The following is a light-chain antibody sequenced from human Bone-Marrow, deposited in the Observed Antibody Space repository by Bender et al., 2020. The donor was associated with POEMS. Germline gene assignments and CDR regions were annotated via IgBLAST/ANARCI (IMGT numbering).Light chain of an antibody. J-gene: IGLJ2*01. CDR1: SSNIGAGYD. Sequence: QSVLTQPPSVSGAPGQRVIISCAGDSSNIGAGYDVHWYQQLPGTAPKLLIYGNNNQPSGVPDRFSGSKSGTSASLAITGLQAEDEADYYCQSYDSSLSASVFGGGTKLTVL. CDR2: GNN. CDR3: QSYDSSLSASV. V-gene: IGLV1-40*01.